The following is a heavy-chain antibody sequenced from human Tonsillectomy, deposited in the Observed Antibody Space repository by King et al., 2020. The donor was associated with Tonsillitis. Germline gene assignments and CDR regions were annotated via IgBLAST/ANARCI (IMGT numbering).Heavy chain of an antibody. CDR1: GFIFSNYD. V-gene: IGHV3-30*02. CDR2: IRYNGKNI. J-gene: IGHJ4*02. CDR3: AKEGDDYNTTGYPYYFDS. D-gene: IGHD3-22*01. Sequence: HVQLVESGGGAVQPGGSLRLSCEASGFIFSNYDMDWVRHTPGKGLEWVAFIRYNGKNIYYGDSVKGRFTISRDNSQNTLYLQMNSLRAEDTAVYYCAKEGDDYNTTGYPYYFDSWGQGTLVTVSS.